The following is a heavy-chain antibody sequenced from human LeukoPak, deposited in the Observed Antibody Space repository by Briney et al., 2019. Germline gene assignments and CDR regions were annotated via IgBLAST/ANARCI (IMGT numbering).Heavy chain of an antibody. CDR2: ISGRGDKT. CDR1: GLTFSDSA. CDR3: ARGPSGYYFVRAFDI. D-gene: IGHD3-22*01. V-gene: IGHV3-23*01. Sequence: GGSLRLSRAASGLTFSDSAMSWVRQAPGKGREGVSGISGRGDKTYYADSVKGRFTISRDNSKNTLYLQMNSLRAEDTAVYYCARGPSGYYFVRAFDIGGQGTMVTVSS. J-gene: IGHJ3*02.